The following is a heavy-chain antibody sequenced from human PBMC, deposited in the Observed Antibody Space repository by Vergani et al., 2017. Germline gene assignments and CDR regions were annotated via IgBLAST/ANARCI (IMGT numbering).Heavy chain of an antibody. J-gene: IGHJ4*02. CDR2: IQYSGNRQ. CDR1: GFTFFSYG. D-gene: IGHD3-22*01. CDR3: AKQREFSSDWELDY. Sequence: QVPLLESGGGVVRPGGSLRLSCAASGFTFFSYGMHWVRQAPGKGVEWVAFIQYSGNRQVYADSVKGRFTISRDNPNNTLYLHLSSLRTEDTAMYYCAKQREFSSDWELDYWGQGTLVSVSS. V-gene: IGHV3-30*02.